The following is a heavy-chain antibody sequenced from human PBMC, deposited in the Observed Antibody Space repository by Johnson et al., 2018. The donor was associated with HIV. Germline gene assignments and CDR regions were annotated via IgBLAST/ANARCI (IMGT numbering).Heavy chain of an antibody. D-gene: IGHD6-19*01. CDR3: AKDLSSGWYHAFDI. V-gene: IGHV3-30*18. CDR1: GFTFSSYG. Sequence: QMQLVESGGGVVQPGGSLRLSCAASGFTFSSYGMHWVRQAPAKGLEWVAVISYDGSDKYYADSVKGRLTISRDSSKNTLYLEMNSLRAEDTAVYYCAKDLSSGWYHAFDIWGQGTMVTVSS. J-gene: IGHJ3*02. CDR2: ISYDGSDK.